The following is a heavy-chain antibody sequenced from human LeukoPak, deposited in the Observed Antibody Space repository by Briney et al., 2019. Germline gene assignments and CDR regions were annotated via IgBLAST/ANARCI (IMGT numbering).Heavy chain of an antibody. V-gene: IGHV3-30*02. CDR3: VKDNPLDY. D-gene: IGHD1-14*01. CDR2: IRYDG. Sequence: PGGSLRLSCAASGFIFSSYGMHWVRQAPGKGLEWVSFIRYDGNTISRDNSKNTLYLHINSLRVEDTALYDCVKDNPLDYWGQGTLVIVSS. CDR1: GFIFSSYG. J-gene: IGHJ4*02.